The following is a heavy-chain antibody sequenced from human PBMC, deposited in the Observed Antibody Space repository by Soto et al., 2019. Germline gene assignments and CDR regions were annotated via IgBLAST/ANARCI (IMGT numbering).Heavy chain of an antibody. CDR2: FDPEDGET. J-gene: IGHJ6*02. V-gene: IGHV1-24*01. CDR1: GYTLTELS. CDR3: AKLGSGSYYNRYYYGMDV. Sequence: ASVKVSCKVSGYTLTELSMHWVRQAPGKGLEWMGGFDPEDGETIYAQKFQGRVTMTEDTSTDTAYMELSSLRSEDTAVYYCAKLGSGSYYNRYYYGMDVWGQGTTVTVSS. D-gene: IGHD3-10*01.